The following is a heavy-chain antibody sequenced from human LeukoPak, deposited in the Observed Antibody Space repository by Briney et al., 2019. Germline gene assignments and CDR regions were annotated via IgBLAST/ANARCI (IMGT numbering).Heavy chain of an antibody. Sequence: GGSLRLSCAASGFDFSSSAMGWVRQAPGRGLECVLSISGSGYNTYDTDSVKGRFTLSRDNSKNTLYLQMNSLRAEDTAVYYCAREGATAGSGYYFDYWGQGSLVTVSS. CDR3: AREGATAGSGYYFDY. CDR2: ISGSGYNT. D-gene: IGHD6-13*01. J-gene: IGHJ4*02. V-gene: IGHV3-23*01. CDR1: GFDFSSSA.